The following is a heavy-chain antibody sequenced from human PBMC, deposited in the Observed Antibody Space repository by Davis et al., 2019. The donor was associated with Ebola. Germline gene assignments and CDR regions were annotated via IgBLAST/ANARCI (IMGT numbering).Heavy chain of an antibody. CDR2: FFYSGNT. CDR3: ARALGFFGGWFDP. Sequence: SETLSLTCTVSGASINNHYWTWIRQPPGKGLEWIGDFFYSGNTDYNPSLKSRVTISVDTSKNQFSLKLSSVTAADTAVYYCARALGFFGGWFDPWGQGTLVTVSS. J-gene: IGHJ5*02. V-gene: IGHV4-59*11. D-gene: IGHD3-16*01. CDR1: GASINNHY.